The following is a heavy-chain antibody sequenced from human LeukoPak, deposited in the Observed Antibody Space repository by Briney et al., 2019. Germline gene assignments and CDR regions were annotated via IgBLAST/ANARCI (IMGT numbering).Heavy chain of an antibody. V-gene: IGHV3-23*01. Sequence: GGSLRLSCAASGFTFNNYAMGWVRQAPGRGLEWVSVISGSSAGIKYADSVKGRFTISRDNSKNTLYLQMNSLGAEDTAVYYCARGYSSGWYKDYYYGMDVWGQGTTVTVSS. CDR2: ISGSSAGI. CDR3: ARGYSSGWYKDYYYGMDV. D-gene: IGHD6-19*01. CDR1: GFTFNNYA. J-gene: IGHJ6*02.